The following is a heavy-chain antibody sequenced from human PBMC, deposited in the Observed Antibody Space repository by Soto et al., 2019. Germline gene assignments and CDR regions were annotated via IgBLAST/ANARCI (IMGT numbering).Heavy chain of an antibody. CDR2: VSYDGSVK. Sequence: QVQLVESGGGVVQPGRSLRLSCAASGFNFRTYAMHWVRQAPGKGLEWVSVVSYDGSVKNYADSVKRRFTMSRDNSKRTVDLQMNSLRGDDTALYYCVKDRGLGQRHFDQRGQGTLVTVSS. D-gene: IGHD3-3*01. J-gene: IGHJ4*02. V-gene: IGHV3-30*18. CDR3: VKDRGLGQRHFDQ. CDR1: GFNFRTYA.